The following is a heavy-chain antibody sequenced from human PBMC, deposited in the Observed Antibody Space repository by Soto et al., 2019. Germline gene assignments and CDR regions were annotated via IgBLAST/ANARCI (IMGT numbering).Heavy chain of an antibody. CDR3: TTDTTTVNSHYYYYGMDV. CDR1: GFTFSNAW. V-gene: IGHV3-15*01. J-gene: IGHJ6*02. Sequence: GGSLRLSCAASGFTFSNAWMSWVRQAPGKGLEWVGRIKSKTDGGTTDYAAPVKGRFTISRDDSKNTLYLQMNSLKTEDTAVYYCTTDTTTVNSHYYYYGMDVWGQGTTVTVSS. CDR2: IKSKTDGGTT. D-gene: IGHD4-17*01.